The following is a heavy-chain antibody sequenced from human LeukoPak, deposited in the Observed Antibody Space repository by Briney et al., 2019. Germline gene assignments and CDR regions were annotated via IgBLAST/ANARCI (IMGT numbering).Heavy chain of an antibody. CDR1: GGSISDGGYY. J-gene: IGHJ4*02. D-gene: IGHD1-14*01. Sequence: MSSQNLCRTCAVSGGSISDGGYYWSWIRQHPGKGLEWIGYIYDSGATYYSPALQSRAAISVDTSDNKFFLKLRSLTAADTAVYYCARGGDRRGFDYWGQGTLVTVSS. CDR2: IYDSGAT. V-gene: IGHV4-31*11. CDR3: ARGGDRRGFDY.